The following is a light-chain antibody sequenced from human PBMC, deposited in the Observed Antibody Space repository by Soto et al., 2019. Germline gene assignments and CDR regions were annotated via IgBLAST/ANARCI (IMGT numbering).Light chain of an antibody. J-gene: IGLJ1*01. Sequence: QSVLTQPPSASGSPGQSVTISCTGTKNDIGVYDFVSWYQHHPGKAPRLIIYEVVQRPSGVPDRFSGSKSGNTASLTVSGLQAEDEADYYCCSYAGSYTYVFGTGTKVTVL. CDR3: CSYAGSYTYV. CDR2: EVV. V-gene: IGLV2-8*01. CDR1: KNDIGVYDF.